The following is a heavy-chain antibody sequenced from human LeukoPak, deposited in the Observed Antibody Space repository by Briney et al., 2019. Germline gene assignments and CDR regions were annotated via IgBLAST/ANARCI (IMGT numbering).Heavy chain of an antibody. CDR2: INSDRSST. D-gene: IGHD3-10*01. Sequence: GGSLRLSCAASGFTFSSYWMHWFRQAPGKGLLWVSRINSDRSSTSYAHSVKSRFTISRDNAKNTLYLQMNSLSAEDTAVYYCASDRWFGGTERNWFDPWGQGTLVTVSS. J-gene: IGHJ5*02. V-gene: IGHV3-74*01. CDR1: GFTFSSYW. CDR3: ASDRWFGGTERNWFDP.